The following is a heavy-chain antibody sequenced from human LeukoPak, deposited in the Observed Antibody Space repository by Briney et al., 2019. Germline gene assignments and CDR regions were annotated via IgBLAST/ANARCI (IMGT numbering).Heavy chain of an antibody. V-gene: IGHV3-66*02. Sequence: GRSLRLSCAASGFTVSSNYMSWVRQAPGKGLEWVSVIYSGGSTYYADSVKGRFTISRDNFKNTLYLQMNSLRAEDTAVYYCARDSLYGSGSYYDYWGQGTLVTVSS. J-gene: IGHJ4*02. CDR3: ARDSLYGSGSYYDY. CDR1: GFTVSSNY. D-gene: IGHD3-10*01. CDR2: IYSGGST.